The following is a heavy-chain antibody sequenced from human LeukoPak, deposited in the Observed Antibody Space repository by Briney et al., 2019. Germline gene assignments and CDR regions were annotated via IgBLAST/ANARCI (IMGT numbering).Heavy chain of an antibody. CDR1: GFTFSSYG. D-gene: IGHD3-22*01. Sequence: GGTLRLSCAASGFTFSSYGMSWVRQAPGKGLEWVSAISGSGGSTYYADSVKGRFTISRDNSKNTLYPQMNSLRAEDTAVYYCAKDRSSGYYYWGQGTLVTVSS. CDR3: AKDRSSGYYY. J-gene: IGHJ4*02. V-gene: IGHV3-23*01. CDR2: ISGSGGST.